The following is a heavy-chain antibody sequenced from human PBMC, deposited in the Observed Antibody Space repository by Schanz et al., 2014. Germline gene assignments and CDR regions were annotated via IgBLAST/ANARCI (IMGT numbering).Heavy chain of an antibody. J-gene: IGHJ4*02. CDR2: VSRSTPDI. Sequence: EVQLLESGGGLVQPGGSLRLSCSASTFTFDHYAMTWVRQAPGRGLEWVSYVSRSTPDIYYADSVKGRFTMSRDNAKNSVFLQMNSLRAEDTAVYYCARGGPAYYFDDWGQGTQVTVSS. CDR3: ARGGPAYYFDD. V-gene: IGHV3-48*01. CDR1: TFTFDHYA.